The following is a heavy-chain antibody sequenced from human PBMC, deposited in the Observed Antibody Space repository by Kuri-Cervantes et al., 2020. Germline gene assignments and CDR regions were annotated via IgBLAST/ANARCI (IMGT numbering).Heavy chain of an antibody. CDR1: GYSISSGYY. V-gene: IGHV4-38-2*01. CDR3: AMHRYYSDSSGYYNFDY. J-gene: IGHJ4*02. Sequence: ESLKISCAVSGYSISSGYYWGWIRQPPGKGLEWIGSIYESGSTYYNSSLKSRVNISVDTSKNHFSLKLSSVTAADTAVYYCAMHRYYSDSSGYYNFDYWGQGTLVTVSS. D-gene: IGHD3-22*01. CDR2: IYESGST.